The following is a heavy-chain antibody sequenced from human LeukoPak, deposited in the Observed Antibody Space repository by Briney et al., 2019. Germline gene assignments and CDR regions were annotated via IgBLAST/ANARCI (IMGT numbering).Heavy chain of an antibody. Sequence: PGGSLRLSCADSGFTFSSYSMNWVRQAPGKGLEWVSHISVSSSTIYYADSVKGRFTISRDNAKDSLYLQMNNLRAEDTAVYYCARAWGSGYDLNYWGQGTLVTVSS. V-gene: IGHV3-48*04. D-gene: IGHD5-12*01. J-gene: IGHJ4*02. CDR3: ARAWGSGYDLNY. CDR2: ISVSSSTI. CDR1: GFTFSSYS.